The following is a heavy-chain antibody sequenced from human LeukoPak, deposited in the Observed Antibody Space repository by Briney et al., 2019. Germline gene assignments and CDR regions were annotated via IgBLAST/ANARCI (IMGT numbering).Heavy chain of an antibody. J-gene: IGHJ4*02. CDR3: AREGSGSYFSDY. V-gene: IGHV1-69*13. CDR1: GGTFSSYA. Sequence: SVKVSCKASGGTFSSYATSWVRQAPGQGLEWMGGIIPIFGTANYAQKFQGRVTITADESTSTAYMELSSLRSEDTAVYYCAREGSGSYFSDYWGQGTLVTVSS. D-gene: IGHD1-26*01. CDR2: IIPIFGTA.